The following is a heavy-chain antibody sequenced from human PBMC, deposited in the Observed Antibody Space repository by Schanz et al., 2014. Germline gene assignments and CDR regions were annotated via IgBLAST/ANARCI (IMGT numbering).Heavy chain of an antibody. Sequence: QVQLQESGPGLVKPSQTLSLTCTVSGGSIRSGTYYWSWIRQPAGKALEWVGRVFPNGITNYNPSLKSRSPISLDPSKNQFPLPLTSLTAADTAVYYCARDTTWRLDLWGRGTLVTVSS. V-gene: IGHV4-61*02. CDR2: VFPNGIT. CDR1: GGSIRSGTYY. J-gene: IGHJ2*01. CDR3: ARDTTWRLDL. D-gene: IGHD1-1*01.